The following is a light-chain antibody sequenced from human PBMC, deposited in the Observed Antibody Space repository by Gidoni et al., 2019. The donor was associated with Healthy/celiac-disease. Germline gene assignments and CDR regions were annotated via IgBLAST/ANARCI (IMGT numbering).Light chain of an antibody. Sequence: IVLTQSPATLSFSPGERATLSCRASQSVSSYLAWYQQKPGQAPRLLIYDASNRATGITARFSGSGSGTDFTLTIRSLEPEDFAVYYCQQRSNWPIFGQGTKLEIK. CDR1: QSVSSY. J-gene: IGKJ2*01. V-gene: IGKV3-11*01. CDR2: DAS. CDR3: QQRSNWPI.